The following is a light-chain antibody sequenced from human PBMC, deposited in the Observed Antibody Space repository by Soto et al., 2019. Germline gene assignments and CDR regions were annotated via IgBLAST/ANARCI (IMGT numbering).Light chain of an antibody. CDR1: QSLGDW. Sequence: DLQMTQSPSTLSASVGDRVTITCRASQSLGDWLAWYQQKPGKAPYLLIYDASILQNGVPSRFSGSGSGTEFTLTITSLQPDDLATYYCQQYCRSSWTFGQGTKVDIK. J-gene: IGKJ1*01. CDR3: QQYCRSSWT. CDR2: DAS. V-gene: IGKV1-5*01.